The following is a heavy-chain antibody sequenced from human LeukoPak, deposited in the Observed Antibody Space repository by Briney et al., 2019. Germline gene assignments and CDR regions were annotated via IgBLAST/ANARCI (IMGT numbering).Heavy chain of an antibody. D-gene: IGHD5-24*01. Sequence: GGSLRLSCAASGFTFSSYAMSWVRQAPGKGLEWVSYISSSGSSIYYADSVKGRFTISRDNAKNSLYLQMKSLRAEDTAVYYCARGKGRVEMATIDYWGQGTLVTVSS. CDR3: ARGKGRVEMATIDY. J-gene: IGHJ4*02. V-gene: IGHV3-48*04. CDR1: GFTFSSYA. CDR2: ISSSGSSI.